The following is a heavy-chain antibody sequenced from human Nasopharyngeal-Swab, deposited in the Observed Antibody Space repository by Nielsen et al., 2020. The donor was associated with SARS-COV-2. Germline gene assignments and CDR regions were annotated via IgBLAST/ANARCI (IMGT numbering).Heavy chain of an antibody. Sequence: GGSLRLSCAASGFTVSNNHVTWVRQAPEKGLECVSVIYGAGNTYYADSVKGRFTISRDNSKNTVYLQMNSLRAEDTAIYYCAGYGGYSFWGQGTLVTVSS. V-gene: IGHV3-53*01. J-gene: IGHJ4*02. CDR1: GFTVSNNH. CDR3: AGYGGYSF. CDR2: IYGAGNT. D-gene: IGHD4-23*01.